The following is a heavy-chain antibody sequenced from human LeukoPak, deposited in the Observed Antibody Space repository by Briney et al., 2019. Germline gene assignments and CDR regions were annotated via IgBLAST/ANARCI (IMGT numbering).Heavy chain of an antibody. D-gene: IGHD6-19*01. CDR2: INHSGST. V-gene: IGHV4-34*01. CDR3: ARVGWYNYFDY. J-gene: IGHJ4*02. Sequence: MPGGSLRLSCAASGFTFSDYYMSWIRQPPGKGLEWIGEINHSGSTNYNPSLKSRVTISVDTSKNQFSLKLSSVTAADTAVYYCARVGWYNYFDYWGQGTLVTVSS. CDR1: GFTFSDYY.